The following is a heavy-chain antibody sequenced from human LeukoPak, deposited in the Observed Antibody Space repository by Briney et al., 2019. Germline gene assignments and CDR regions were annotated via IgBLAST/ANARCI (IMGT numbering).Heavy chain of an antibody. V-gene: IGHV1-2*02. Sequence: ASVKVSCKASGYTFTGYYMHWVRQAPGQGLEWMGWINPNSGGTNYAQKFQGRVTMTRDTSISTAYMELSRLRSDDTAVYYCARDDCSGGSCYWLDYWGQGTLVTVSS. CDR1: GYTFTGYY. CDR2: INPNSGGT. J-gene: IGHJ4*02. D-gene: IGHD2-15*01. CDR3: ARDDCSGGSCYWLDY.